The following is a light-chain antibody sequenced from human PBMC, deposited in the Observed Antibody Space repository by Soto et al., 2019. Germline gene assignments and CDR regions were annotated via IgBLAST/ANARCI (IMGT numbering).Light chain of an antibody. CDR3: QSYDSSLSGWV. J-gene: IGLJ3*02. Sequence: QSVLTQPPSVSGAPGQKVTISCTRSSSNIEAAYDVHWYQHLPGTAPKLLIYGNNNRPSGVPDRFSGSKSGTSASLAITGLQAEDEADYYCQSYDSSLSGWVFGGGTKLIVL. CDR2: GNN. CDR1: SSNIEAAYD. V-gene: IGLV1-40*01.